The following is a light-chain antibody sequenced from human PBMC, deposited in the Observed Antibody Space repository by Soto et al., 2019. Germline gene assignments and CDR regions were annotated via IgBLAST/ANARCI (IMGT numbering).Light chain of an antibody. V-gene: IGLV2-11*01. CDR1: SSDVGGYNY. CDR2: DVS. Sequence: QSALTQPRSVSGSPGQSVTISCTGTSSDVGGYNYVSWYQHHSGKAPKLMIYDVSKRPSGVPDRFSGSKSGNTASLTISGLQAEDEADYYCCSYAGSYLVVFGGGTKLTVL. CDR3: CSYAGSYLVV. J-gene: IGLJ2*01.